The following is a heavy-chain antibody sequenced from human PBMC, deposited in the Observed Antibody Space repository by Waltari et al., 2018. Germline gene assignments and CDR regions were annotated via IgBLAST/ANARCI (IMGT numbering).Heavy chain of an antibody. CDR3: ARGGGPRTVVALTFDL. CDR1: GYTFTNFG. CDR2: ISPYNGKA. D-gene: IGHD3-22*01. Sequence: QVQLVQSGAEVKKPGASVKVSCKASGYTFTNFGINWVRQAPGQGLEWMGWISPYNGKAGYEQKLQGRVTMTTDTSTKTAFLELRSLRSDDTAVYYCARGGGPRTVVALTFDLWGQGTLVTVSS. J-gene: IGHJ4*02. V-gene: IGHV1-18*01.